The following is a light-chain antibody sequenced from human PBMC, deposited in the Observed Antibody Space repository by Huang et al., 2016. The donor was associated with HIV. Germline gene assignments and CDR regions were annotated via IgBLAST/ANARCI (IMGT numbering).Light chain of an antibody. CDR3: MQGLQTPFS. Sequence: DIVMTQSPLSLPVTPGEPASISCRSSQSLLHYNEYNYLDRDLQKPGQSPQLLIYLGSYRASGVPNRFSGSGSGTDCTLKISRVEAEDVGVYYCMQGLQTPFSFGGGTKVEIK. J-gene: IGKJ4*01. CDR2: LGS. CDR1: QSLLHYNEYNY. V-gene: IGKV2-28*01.